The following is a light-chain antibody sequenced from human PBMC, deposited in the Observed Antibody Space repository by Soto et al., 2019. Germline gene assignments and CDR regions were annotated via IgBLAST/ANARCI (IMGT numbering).Light chain of an antibody. CDR3: QQYVSSPLT. V-gene: IGKV3-20*01. J-gene: IGKJ1*01. Sequence: EMVLTQSPGTLSLSLGERVTLSCRASQSVSSNLLAWYQQKPGQAPSLLIYAASSRATGIPDRFSGSGSGTDFTLTISRLEPEDFAVYYCQQYVSSPLTFGPGTKVEIK. CDR1: QSVSSNL. CDR2: AAS.